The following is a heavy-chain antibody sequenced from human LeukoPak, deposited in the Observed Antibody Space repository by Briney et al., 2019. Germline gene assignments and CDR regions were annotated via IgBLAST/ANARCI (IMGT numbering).Heavy chain of an antibody. J-gene: IGHJ4*02. V-gene: IGHV4-59*01. CDR2: IYYSGSS. CDR3: AGGTIFGVVMGY. Sequence: PSETLSLTCTVSGGSIISSYYWTWIRQPPGRGLEWIGYIYYSGSSNYNPSLKSRVTISLDTSKHQFSLKLSSANAADTAVYYCAGGTIFGVVMGYWGQGTLVTVSS. CDR1: GGSIISSYY. D-gene: IGHD3-3*01.